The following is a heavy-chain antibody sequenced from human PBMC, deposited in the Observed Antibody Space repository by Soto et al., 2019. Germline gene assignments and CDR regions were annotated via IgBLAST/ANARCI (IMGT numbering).Heavy chain of an antibody. J-gene: IGHJ4*02. CDR3: ASSVLVTSTMNYFDL. D-gene: IGHD2-8*02. CDR1: GYSFSNFW. V-gene: IGHV5-51*01. CDR2: IYPDDSDT. Sequence: PGESLKISCQASGYSFSNFWIAWVRQMPGEGLEWLGIIYPDDSDTRYSPSFLGQVTISADKSIKTTYLQWSSLKASDTAIYFCASSVLVTSTMNYFDLWGKGTLVTVS.